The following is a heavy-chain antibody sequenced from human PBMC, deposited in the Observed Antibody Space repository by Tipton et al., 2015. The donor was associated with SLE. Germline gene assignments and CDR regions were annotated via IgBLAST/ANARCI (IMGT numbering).Heavy chain of an antibody. CDR1: GGSFSGYY. V-gene: IGHV4-34*09. CDR3: RSTPWGYYYYMDV. J-gene: IGHJ6*03. Sequence: TLSLTCAVYGGSFSGYYWSWIRQPPGKGLEWIGYIYYIGSTYYNPSLKSRVTISVDTSKNQFSLKLSSVTAADTAVYYCRSTPWGYYYYMDVWGKGTTVTVSS. D-gene: IGHD7-27*01. CDR2: IYYIGST.